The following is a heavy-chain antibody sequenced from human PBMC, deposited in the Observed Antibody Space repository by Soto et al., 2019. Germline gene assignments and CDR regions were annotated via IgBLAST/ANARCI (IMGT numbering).Heavy chain of an antibody. Sequence: QVQLVQSGGEVKKPGASVKVSCKASGYTFTSFGITWGRQAPGHGLEWMGWISAYNGDTKYAQKVQGRVTMTTDTATNTAHMKLRSLRPDDTAVYYCARGGDSYGDDYWGQGTLVTVSS. CDR2: ISAYNGDT. CDR3: ARGGDSYGDDY. D-gene: IGHD5-18*01. J-gene: IGHJ4*02. V-gene: IGHV1-18*01. CDR1: GYTFTSFG.